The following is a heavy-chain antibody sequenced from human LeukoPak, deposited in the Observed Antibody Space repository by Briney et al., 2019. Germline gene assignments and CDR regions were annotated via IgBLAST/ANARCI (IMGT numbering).Heavy chain of an antibody. CDR3: ARAGWAANANWFDP. V-gene: IGHV4-61*02. Sequence: PSETLSLTCTVSGGSISSGSYNWSWIRQPAGKGLEWLGRIYTSGSTNYTPSLKSRVTISVDTSKNQFSLKLSSVTAADTAVYYCARAGWAANANWFDPWGQGTLVTVSS. CDR2: IYTSGST. D-gene: IGHD3-16*01. CDR1: GGSISSGSYN. J-gene: IGHJ5*02.